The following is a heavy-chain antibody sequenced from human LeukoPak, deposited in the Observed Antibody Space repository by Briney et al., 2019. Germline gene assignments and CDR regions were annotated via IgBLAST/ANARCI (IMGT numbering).Heavy chain of an antibody. V-gene: IGHV3-23*01. CDR1: GFTFSSYA. CDR3: AKDFGRYCSGGSCFPPDAFDI. D-gene: IGHD2-15*01. CDR2: ISGSGGST. J-gene: IGHJ3*02. Sequence: PEGSLRLSCAASGFTFSSYAMSWVRQAPGEGLEWVSAISGSGGSTYYADSVKGRFTISRDNSKNTLYLQMNSLRAEDTAVYYCAKDFGRYCSGGSCFPPDAFDIWGQGTMVTVSS.